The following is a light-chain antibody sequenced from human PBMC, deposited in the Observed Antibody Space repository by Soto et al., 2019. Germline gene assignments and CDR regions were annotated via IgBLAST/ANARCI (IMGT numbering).Light chain of an antibody. Sequence: EIVMTQSPATLALSPEERATLSCGASQSVSRYLAWYQQKPGQAPRLLIYDASNRATGISARFSGSGSGTDFTLTISSLEPEDFAVYYCQQRSNWPPTWTFGQGTKVDIK. CDR2: DAS. V-gene: IGKV3-11*01. J-gene: IGKJ1*01. CDR3: QQRSNWPPTWT. CDR1: QSVSRY.